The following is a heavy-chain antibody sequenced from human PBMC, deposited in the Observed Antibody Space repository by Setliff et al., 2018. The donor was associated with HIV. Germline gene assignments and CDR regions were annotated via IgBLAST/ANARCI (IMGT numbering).Heavy chain of an antibody. CDR1: GGAFSSYA. Sequence: GASVKVSCKASGGAFSSYALSWVRQAPGQGLEWMGGIIPIFGTANYAQKFQGRVTITTDESTSTAYMELSSLRSEDTAVYYCARAPPYMRVTDRWWGNWFDPWGQGTLVTVSS. V-gene: IGHV1-69*05. CDR2: IIPIFGTA. D-gene: IGHD2-15*01. J-gene: IGHJ5*02. CDR3: ARAPPYMRVTDRWWGNWFDP.